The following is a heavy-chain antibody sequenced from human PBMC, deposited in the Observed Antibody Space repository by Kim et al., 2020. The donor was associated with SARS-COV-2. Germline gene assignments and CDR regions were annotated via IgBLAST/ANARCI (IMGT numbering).Heavy chain of an antibody. J-gene: IGHJ5*02. CDR3: TTWAPPYIAAAGTLGLDP. D-gene: IGHD6-13*01. Sequence: GGSLRLSCAASGFIFSNYWMSWVRQAPGKGLEWVGGIKSKTDGGTSDYAAPVKGRFSISRDESKNTLYLQMNSLKTEDTAVYYCTTWAPPYIAAAGTLGLDPWGQGTLVTVSS. CDR2: IKSKTDGGTS. V-gene: IGHV3-15*01. CDR1: GFIFSNYW.